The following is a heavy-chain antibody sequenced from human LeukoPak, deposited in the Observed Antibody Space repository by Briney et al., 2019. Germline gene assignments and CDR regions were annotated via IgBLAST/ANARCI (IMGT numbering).Heavy chain of an antibody. D-gene: IGHD2-2*02. CDR2: ISWNSGSI. J-gene: IGHJ3*02. CDR1: GFTFDDYA. Sequence: GRSLRLSCAASGFTFDDYAMHWVRQAPGKGLEWVSGISWNSGSIGYADSVKGRFTISRDNAKNSLYLQMNSLRAEDTALYYCARGPYCSSASCYRNAFDIWGQGTLVTVSS. V-gene: IGHV3-9*01. CDR3: ARGPYCSSASCYRNAFDI.